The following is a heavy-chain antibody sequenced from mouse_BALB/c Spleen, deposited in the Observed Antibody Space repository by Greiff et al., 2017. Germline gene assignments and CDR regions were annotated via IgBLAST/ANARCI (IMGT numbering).Heavy chain of an antibody. CDR1: GFTFSSYG. D-gene: IGHD1-1*01. CDR3: ASLSSYDAMDY. J-gene: IGHJ4*01. Sequence: EVKLVESGGDLVKPGGSLKLSCAASGFTFSSYGMSWVRQTPDKRLEWVATISSGGSYTYYPDSVKGRFTISRDNAKNTLYLQMSSLKSEDTAMYYCASLSSYDAMDYWGQGTSVTVSS. V-gene: IGHV5-6*02. CDR2: ISSGGSYT.